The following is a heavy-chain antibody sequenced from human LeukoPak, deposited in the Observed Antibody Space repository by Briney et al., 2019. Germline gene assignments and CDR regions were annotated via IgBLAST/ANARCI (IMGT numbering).Heavy chain of an antibody. J-gene: IGHJ4*02. CDR2: IRGSGGST. V-gene: IGHV3-23*01. CDR1: GFTFSSYA. CDR3: AKDRGADIAAAGY. D-gene: IGHD6-13*01. Sequence: WGSLRLSCAASGFTFSSYAMSWVRQAPGKGLEWVSGIRGSGGSTYYADSVKGRFTISRDNSKNTLYLQMNSLRAEDTAVYYCAKDRGADIAAAGYWGQGTLVTVSS.